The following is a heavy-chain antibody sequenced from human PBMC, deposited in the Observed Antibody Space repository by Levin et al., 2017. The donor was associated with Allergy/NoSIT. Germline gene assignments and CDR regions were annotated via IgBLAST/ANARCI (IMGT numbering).Heavy chain of an antibody. D-gene: IGHD6-6*01. CDR3: AREEAARFFRDFDC. J-gene: IGHJ4*02. CDR2: TYYRSKWYN. Sequence: SQTLSLTCAISGDSFSTKTVAWSWIRQSPSRGLEWLGRTYYRSKWYNDYATSVRGRITINPDTAKNQFSLQLNSVTPDDTAVYYCAREEAARFFRDFDCWGQGTLVTVSS. CDR1: GDSFSTKTVA. V-gene: IGHV6-1*01.